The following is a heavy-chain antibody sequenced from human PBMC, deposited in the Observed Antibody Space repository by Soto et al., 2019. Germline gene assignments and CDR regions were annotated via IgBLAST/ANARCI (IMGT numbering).Heavy chain of an antibody. CDR1: GFSLSTSGVS. V-gene: IGHV2-5*02. Sequence: SGPTLVNPTQTITRTCTFSGFSLSTSGVSVGWIRQPPGKALVWLALIYWDDDKRYSPSLKSRLTITKDTSKNQVVLTMTNMDPVDTATYYCAYRASRYCSGGSCYSDSFDYWGQGTLVTVSS. CDR2: IYWDDDK. J-gene: IGHJ4*02. CDR3: AYRASRYCSGGSCYSDSFDY. D-gene: IGHD2-15*01.